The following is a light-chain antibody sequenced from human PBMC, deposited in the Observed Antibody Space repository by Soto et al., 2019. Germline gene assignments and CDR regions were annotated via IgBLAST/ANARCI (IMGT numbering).Light chain of an antibody. V-gene: IGKV1-33*01. J-gene: IGKJ4*01. CDR1: HDVSRN. CDR2: DAS. Sequence: DIQMTQSPSSLSASVGDRVTIACQSSHDVSRNLNWFQQKPGEAPKLLIYDASNLERGVPSRFSASGSGTDFTFTSCSLQPEDVATYYCQQYNSMLSFGGGTEIELK. CDR3: QQYNSMLS.